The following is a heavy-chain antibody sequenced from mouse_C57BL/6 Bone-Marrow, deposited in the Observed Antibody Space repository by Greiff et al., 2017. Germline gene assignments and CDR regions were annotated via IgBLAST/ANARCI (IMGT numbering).Heavy chain of an antibody. CDR3: ARRGSSSAWFAY. Sequence: QVQLQQPGAELVKPGASVKLSCKASGYTFTSYWMHWVKQRPGRGLEWIGRIDPNSGGTKYNEKFKSKATLTVDKPSSTAYMQLSSLTSEDSAVDDCARRGSSSAWFAYWGQGTLVTVSA. CDR1: GYTFTSYW. CDR2: IDPNSGGT. D-gene: IGHD1-1*01. J-gene: IGHJ3*01. V-gene: IGHV1-72*01.